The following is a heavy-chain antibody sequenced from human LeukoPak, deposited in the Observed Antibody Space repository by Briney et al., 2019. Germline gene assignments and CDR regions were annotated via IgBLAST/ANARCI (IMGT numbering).Heavy chain of an antibody. CDR3: ARDIHGYSYGYHYYYYMDV. Sequence: GGSLRLSCAASGFTFSSYWMSWVRQAPGKGLEWVADIKQDGSEKYYVDSVKGRFTISRDNAKNSLYLQMNSLRAEDTAVYYCARDIHGYSYGYHYYYYMDVWGKGTTVTISS. CDR2: IKQDGSEK. CDR1: GFTFSSYW. D-gene: IGHD5-18*01. J-gene: IGHJ6*03. V-gene: IGHV3-7*01.